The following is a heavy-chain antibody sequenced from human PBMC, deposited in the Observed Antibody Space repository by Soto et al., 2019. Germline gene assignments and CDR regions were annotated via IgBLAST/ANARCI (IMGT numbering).Heavy chain of an antibody. CDR3: ARVKYYYDSSGYYH. D-gene: IGHD3-22*01. V-gene: IGHV1-8*01. CDR1: GYTFTSYD. J-gene: IGHJ5*02. Sequence: QVQLVQSGAEVKKPGASVKVSCKASGYTFTSYDINWVRQATGQGLEWMGWMNPNSGNTGYAQKFQGRVSMTRNTSISTAYMELSRLRSEDTAVYYCARVKYYYDSSGYYHWGQGTLVTVSS. CDR2: MNPNSGNT.